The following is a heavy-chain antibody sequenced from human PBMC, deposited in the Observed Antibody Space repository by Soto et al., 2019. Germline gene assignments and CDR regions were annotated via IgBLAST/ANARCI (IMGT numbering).Heavy chain of an antibody. Sequence: GGSLRLSCAASGFTFSSYGMHWVRQAPGKGLEWVAVIWYDGSNKYYADSVKGRFTISRDNSKNTLYLQMNSLRAEDTAVYYCARDSRKQQLVWKFQHWGQGTLVTVSS. D-gene: IGHD6-13*01. J-gene: IGHJ1*01. CDR3: ARDSRKQQLVWKFQH. CDR1: GFTFSSYG. V-gene: IGHV3-33*01. CDR2: IWYDGSNK.